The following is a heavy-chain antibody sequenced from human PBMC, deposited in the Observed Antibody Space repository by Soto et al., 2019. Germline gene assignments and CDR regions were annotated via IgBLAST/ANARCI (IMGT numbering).Heavy chain of an antibody. CDR1: GYTFTSYG. Sequence: ASVKVSCKASGYTFTSYGISWVRQAPGQGLEWMGWISAYNGNTNYAQKLQGRVTMTTDTSTSTAYMELRSLRSDDTAVYYCARDGSSSWYGGSYYYYYGMDVWGQGTTVTVSS. CDR3: ARDGSSSWYGGSYYYYYGMDV. V-gene: IGHV1-18*01. J-gene: IGHJ6*02. CDR2: ISAYNGNT. D-gene: IGHD6-13*01.